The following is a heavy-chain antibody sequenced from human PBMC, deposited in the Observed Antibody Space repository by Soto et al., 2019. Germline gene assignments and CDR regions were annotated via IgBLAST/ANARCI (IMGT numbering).Heavy chain of an antibody. CDR3: ARQYYYGSGSYYPDKYYYYYYGMDV. CDR1: GYTFTSYD. CDR2: MNPNSGNT. V-gene: IGHV1-8*01. D-gene: IGHD3-10*01. J-gene: IGHJ6*02. Sequence: ASVKVSCKASGYTFTSYDINWVRQTNGQGLEWMGWMNPNSGNTDYAQKFQGRVTITTDASTSTAYMELSSLRPEDTAVYYCARQYYYGSGSYYPDKYYYYYYGMDVWGQGTTVTVSS.